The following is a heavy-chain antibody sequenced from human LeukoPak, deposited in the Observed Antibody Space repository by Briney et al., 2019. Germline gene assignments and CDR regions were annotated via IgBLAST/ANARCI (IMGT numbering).Heavy chain of an antibody. CDR1: GGSISSHY. CDR2: IYYSGST. J-gene: IGHJ6*03. V-gene: IGHV4-59*11. Sequence: PSETLSLTCTVSGGSISSHYWSWIRQPPGKGLEWIGYIYYSGSTNYNPSLKSRVTISVDTSKNQFSLKLSSVTAADPAVYYCARARYCSSTSCYLPLYYYYYYMDVWGKGTTVTVSS. CDR3: ARARYCSSTSCYLPLYYYYYYMDV. D-gene: IGHD2-2*01.